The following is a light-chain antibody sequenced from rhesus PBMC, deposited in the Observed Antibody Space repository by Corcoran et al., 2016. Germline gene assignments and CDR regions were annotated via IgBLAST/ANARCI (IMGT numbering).Light chain of an antibody. CDR1: SSDVGGYTY. J-gene: IGLJ6*01. V-gene: IGLV2S7*01. CDR2: DVS. CDR3: CSYTTSSTLV. Sequence: QSAPTQPPSVSGSPGQSVTISCTGTSSDVGGYTYVSWYQQHPGKAPKLMIYDVSKRPSGVSDRFSGSKSGNMASLTISGLQAEDEADYYCCSYTTSSTLVFGSGTKLTVL.